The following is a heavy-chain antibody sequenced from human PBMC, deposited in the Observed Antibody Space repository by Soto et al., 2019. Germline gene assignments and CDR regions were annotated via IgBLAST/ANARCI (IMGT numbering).Heavy chain of an antibody. Sequence: SETLSLTCAVYGGSFSGYYWSWIRQPPGKGLEWIGEINHSGSTNYSPSLKSRVTISVDTSKNQFSLKLSSVTAADTAVYYCARTGYSSGWYKAAFDIWGQGTMVTVPS. J-gene: IGHJ3*02. V-gene: IGHV4-34*01. CDR3: ARTGYSSGWYKAAFDI. CDR1: GGSFSGYY. D-gene: IGHD6-19*01. CDR2: INHSGST.